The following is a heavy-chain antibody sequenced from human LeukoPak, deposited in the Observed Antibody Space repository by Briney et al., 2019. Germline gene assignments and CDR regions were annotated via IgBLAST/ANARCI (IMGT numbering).Heavy chain of an antibody. CDR1: GFTFSSHW. D-gene: IGHD1-1*01. CDR2: IKSDGSFA. V-gene: IGHV3-74*01. J-gene: IGHJ3*02. CDR3: ARGTGAFDI. Sequence: QTGGSLRLSCVASGFTFSSHWMHWVRQAPGKGLVWVSHIKSDGSFANYADSVKGRFTTSRDNAKNTLYLQMNSLRPEDTAVYYCARGTGAFDIWGQGTKVTVSS.